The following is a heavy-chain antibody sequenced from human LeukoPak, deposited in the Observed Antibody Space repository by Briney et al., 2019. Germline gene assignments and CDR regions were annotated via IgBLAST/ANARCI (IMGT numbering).Heavy chain of an antibody. Sequence: SETLSLTCTVSGGSISSYYWSWIRQPPGKGLEWIGYIYYSGSANYNPSLKSRVTISVDTSKNQFSLKLSSVTAADTAVYYCAREMYYYDSSGYLAKTGFDYWGQGTLVTVSS. J-gene: IGHJ4*02. D-gene: IGHD3-22*01. CDR3: AREMYYYDSSGYLAKTGFDY. CDR2: IYYSGSA. CDR1: GGSISSYY. V-gene: IGHV4-59*01.